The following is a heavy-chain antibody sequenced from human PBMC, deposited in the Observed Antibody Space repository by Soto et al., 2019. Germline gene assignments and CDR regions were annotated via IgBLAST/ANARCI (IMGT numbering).Heavy chain of an antibody. Sequence: EVQLVESGGDLVQTGGSLRLSCVASGFTFSPYCMSWVRQAPGRGLQWVATINNDGSEKYYADSVKGRFTISRDNARDSLYLQLTSLRAEDTAIYYCARGSNQDYWGQGTLVAVSS. CDR1: GFTFSPYC. D-gene: IGHD2-8*01. V-gene: IGHV3-7*03. J-gene: IGHJ4*02. CDR3: ARGSNQDY. CDR2: INNDGSEK.